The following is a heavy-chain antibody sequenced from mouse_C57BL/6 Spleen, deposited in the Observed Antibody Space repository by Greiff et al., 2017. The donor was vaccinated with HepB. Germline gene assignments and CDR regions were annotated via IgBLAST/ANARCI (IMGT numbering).Heavy chain of an antibody. CDR1: GFTFSSYA. J-gene: IGHJ2*01. V-gene: IGHV5-9-1*02. D-gene: IGHD3-2*02. Sequence: EVKLVESGEGLVKPGGSLKLSCAASGFTFSSYAMSWVRQTPEKRLEWVAYISSGGDYIYYADTVKGRFTISRDNARNTLYLQMSSLKSEDTAMYYCTREAAQATYFDYWGQGTTLTVSS. CDR2: ISSGGDYI. CDR3: TREAAQATYFDY.